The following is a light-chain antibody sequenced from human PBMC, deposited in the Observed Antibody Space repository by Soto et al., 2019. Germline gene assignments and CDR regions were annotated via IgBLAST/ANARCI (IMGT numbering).Light chain of an antibody. J-gene: IGKJ1*01. V-gene: IGKV3-15*01. CDR1: QGIISN. CDR3: QQYYDWPRT. CDR2: GAS. Sequence: DTVMTQSPVTLSGSPGERVTLSCRASQGIISNLAWYQQKRGQAPRVLIYGASTRATGVPDRFSGSGSGTEFTLTITSLQSEDSAIYYCQQYYDWPRTFGQGTK.